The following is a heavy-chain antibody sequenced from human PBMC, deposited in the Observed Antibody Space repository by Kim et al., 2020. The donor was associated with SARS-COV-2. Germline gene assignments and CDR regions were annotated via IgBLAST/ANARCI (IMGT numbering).Heavy chain of an antibody. V-gene: IGHV4-39*07. Sequence: SETLSLTCTVSGGSISSRPYYWGWIRQPPGKGLEWIGNIYYSGSTYYNPSLKSRVTISVDTSSNQFSLKLSSVTAADTAIYYCAREGIGPKTYYFDFWGQGTLVTVSS. CDR1: GGSISSRPYY. CDR2: IYYSGST. D-gene: IGHD2-21*01. CDR3: AREGIGPKTYYFDF. J-gene: IGHJ4*02.